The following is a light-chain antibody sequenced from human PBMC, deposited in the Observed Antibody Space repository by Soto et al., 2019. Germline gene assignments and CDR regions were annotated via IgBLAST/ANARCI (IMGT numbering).Light chain of an antibody. CDR1: SSDVGGYNF. Sequence: QSARTQPASVSGSPGQSITISCTGTSSDVGGYNFVSWYQQHPGKAPKLMIYDVSNRPSGVSNHFSGSKSGNRASLTISGLQAEDEADYYCSSYTSSNTVIFGGGTKLTVL. CDR2: DVS. CDR3: SSYTSSNTVI. J-gene: IGLJ2*01. V-gene: IGLV2-14*01.